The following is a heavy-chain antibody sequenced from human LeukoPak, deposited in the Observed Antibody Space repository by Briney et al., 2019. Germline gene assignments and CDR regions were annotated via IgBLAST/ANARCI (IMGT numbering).Heavy chain of an antibody. Sequence: GGSLRLSCAASGFTFSSYAMRWVRQAPGKGLEWVAVISYDGSNKYYADSVKGRFTISRDNSKNTLYLQMNSLRAEDTAVYYCARDLAFGAASLDIWGQGTMVTVSS. CDR3: ARDLAFGAASLDI. V-gene: IGHV3-30*01. J-gene: IGHJ3*02. D-gene: IGHD3-10*01. CDR1: GFTFSSYA. CDR2: ISYDGSNK.